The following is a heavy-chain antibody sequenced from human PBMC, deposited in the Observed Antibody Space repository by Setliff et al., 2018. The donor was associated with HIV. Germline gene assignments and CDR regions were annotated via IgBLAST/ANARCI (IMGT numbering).Heavy chain of an antibody. D-gene: IGHD1-26*01. CDR2: IYFDTNNE. CDR3: AKDFGVGATQGYFDY. V-gene: IGHV3-30*04. Sequence: GGSLRLSCAASGFSVTSYVMHWVRQAPGKGLDWVGVIYFDTNNELHADSVKGRFSISRDNSKNSLYLQMNSLRTEDTALYYCAKDFGVGATQGYFDYWGQGTLVTVSS. J-gene: IGHJ4*02. CDR1: GFSVTSYV.